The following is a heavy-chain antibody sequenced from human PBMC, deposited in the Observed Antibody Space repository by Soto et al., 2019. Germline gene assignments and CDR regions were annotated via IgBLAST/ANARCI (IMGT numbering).Heavy chain of an antibody. Sequence: EVQLLESGGGLVQPGGSLRLSCAASGFTFSSYAMSWVRQAPGKGLEWVSAISGSGGSTYYADSVKGRFTISRDNSKNTLYLQMNSLRAEDTAVYYCANFYCSGGSCPDYYYYGMDVWGQGTTVTVSS. CDR2: ISGSGGST. CDR3: ANFYCSGGSCPDYYYYGMDV. CDR1: GFTFSSYA. V-gene: IGHV3-23*01. D-gene: IGHD2-15*01. J-gene: IGHJ6*02.